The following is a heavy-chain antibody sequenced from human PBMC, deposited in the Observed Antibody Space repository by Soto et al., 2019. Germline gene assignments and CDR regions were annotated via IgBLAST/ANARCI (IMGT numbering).Heavy chain of an antibody. D-gene: IGHD2-21*02. CDR3: ARGTAWQLPFDY. CDR2: ISYSGST. CDR1: SDSISSYY. Sequence: PSETLSLTCTVSSDSISSYYWSWIRQPPGKSLEWIGYISYSGSTDYNPSLKSRVTISGDPSKNQFSLKVSSVTAADTAVYYCARGTAWQLPFDYWGQGTLVNVSS. V-gene: IGHV4-59*01. J-gene: IGHJ4*02.